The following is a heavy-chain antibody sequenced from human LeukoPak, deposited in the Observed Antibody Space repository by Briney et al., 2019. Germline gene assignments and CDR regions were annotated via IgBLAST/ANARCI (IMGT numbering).Heavy chain of an antibody. CDR3: AIYDFWSGYNDY. J-gene: IGHJ4*02. D-gene: IGHD3-3*01. CDR1: GGSFSGYY. CDR2: INNSGST. V-gene: IGHV4-34*04. Sequence: PSETLSLTCAVDGGSFSGYYWSWIRQPPGKGLEWIGEINNSGSTNDNPSHGSGATISVDSSKNQFSLKLSSVTAAETAVYYCAIYDFWSGYNDYGGQGTLVTVSS.